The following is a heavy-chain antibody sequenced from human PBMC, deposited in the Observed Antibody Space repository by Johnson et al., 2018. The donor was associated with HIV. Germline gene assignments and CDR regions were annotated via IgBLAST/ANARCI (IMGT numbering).Heavy chain of an antibody. D-gene: IGHD4-23*01. J-gene: IGHJ3*02. CDR1: GFTFSNYA. CDR3: RVVTVAFDI. CDR2: ISGNGGST. Sequence: MQLVESGGGLVKPVVSLRLCCAASGFTFSNYAMGWVRQGPGKGLELVSKISGNGGSTYYSDSVKGRFTISRDNSKNTLYLQMNSLRAEDTAVYYCRVVTVAFDIWGQGTMVTVSS. V-gene: IGHV3-23*04.